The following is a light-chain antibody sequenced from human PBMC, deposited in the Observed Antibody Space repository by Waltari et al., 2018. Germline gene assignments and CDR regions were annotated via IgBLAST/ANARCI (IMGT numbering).Light chain of an antibody. V-gene: IGKV3-15*01. CDR1: QSVSSN. CDR2: GAS. CDR3: QQYNNWPPWT. J-gene: IGKJ1*01. Sequence: EIVMTQSPATLSVSRGERATLSCRASQSVSSNLAGYQQKPGQAPRLLIYGASTSSTGIPASFSGSGSGTEFTLTISSLQSEDFAVYYCQQYNNWPPWTFGQGTKVDIK.